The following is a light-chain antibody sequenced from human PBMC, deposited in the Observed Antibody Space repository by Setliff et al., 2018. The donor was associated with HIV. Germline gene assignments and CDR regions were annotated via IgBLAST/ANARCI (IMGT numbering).Light chain of an antibody. CDR2: DVS. CDR1: SSDVVSYDF. V-gene: IGLV2-14*03. CDR3: ASYRPNDLGV. J-gene: IGLJ1*01. Sequence: QSALIQPASVSGSPGQSVTVSCTGTSSDVVSYDFVSWYQQLPGKAPKLLIYDVSDRPSGVSHRFSGSKSGNTASLTISGLQSEDEADYYCASYRPNDLGVFGTGTKVTVL.